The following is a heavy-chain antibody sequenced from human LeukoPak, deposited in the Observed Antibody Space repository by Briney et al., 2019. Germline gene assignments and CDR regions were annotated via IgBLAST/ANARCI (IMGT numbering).Heavy chain of an antibody. CDR1: GGSISGYY. J-gene: IGHJ3*02. CDR3: ARLGYYDSSGYFDI. Sequence: PSETLSLTCTVSGGSISGYYWSWFRQPPGKGLEWIAYIHYSGSTKYSPSLKTRVTISLDTSKNQFSLKLSSVTAADTAVYYCARLGYYDSSGYFDIWGQGTMVTISS. V-gene: IGHV4-59*08. CDR2: IHYSGST. D-gene: IGHD3-22*01.